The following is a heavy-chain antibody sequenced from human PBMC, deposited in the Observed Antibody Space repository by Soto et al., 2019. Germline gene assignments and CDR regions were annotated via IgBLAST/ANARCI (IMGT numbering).Heavy chain of an antibody. J-gene: IGHJ6*02. CDR1: GGSISSYY. CDR2: IYYSGST. CDR3: AREASSSWHYYYYYGMDV. D-gene: IGHD6-13*01. V-gene: IGHV4-59*01. Sequence: QVQLQESGPGLVKPSETLSLTCTVSGGSISSYYWSWIRQPPGKGLEWIGYIYYSGSTNYNPSLKSRVTISVDTSKNQFSLKLSSVTAADTAVYYCAREASSSWHYYYYYGMDVWGQGTTVTVSS.